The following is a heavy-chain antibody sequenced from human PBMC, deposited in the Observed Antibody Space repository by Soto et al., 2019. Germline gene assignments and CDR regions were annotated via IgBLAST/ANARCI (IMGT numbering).Heavy chain of an antibody. CDR1: GYSFTSYW. V-gene: IGHV5-10-1*01. J-gene: IGHJ4*02. CDR3: ARLVSGYGFV. D-gene: IGHD5-12*01. CDR2: IDPSDSYT. Sequence: GESLKVSCKGSGYSFTSYWISWVRQMPGKGLEWMGRIDPSDSYTNYSQSFQGHVTISADKSISTAYLQWSSLNASDTAMYYWARLVSGYGFVWGQRTLVTDSS.